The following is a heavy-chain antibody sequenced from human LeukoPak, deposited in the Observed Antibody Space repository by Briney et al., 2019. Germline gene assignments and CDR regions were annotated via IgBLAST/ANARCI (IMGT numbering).Heavy chain of an antibody. J-gene: IGHJ4*02. D-gene: IGHD2-15*01. CDR1: GGSISSGYW. Sequence: SGTLSLTCAVSGGSISSGYWWSWVCQPPMKGLEWIGEIIDSGSTNYNPSLKGRITISLDKTKNQFSLNVNSVTAADTAVYCCATYGPTSGGYTFEYWGQGILVTVSS. CDR2: IIDSGST. V-gene: IGHV4-4*01. CDR3: ATYGPTSGGYTFEY.